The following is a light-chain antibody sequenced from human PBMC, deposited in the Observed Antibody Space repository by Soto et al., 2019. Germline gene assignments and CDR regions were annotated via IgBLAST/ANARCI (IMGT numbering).Light chain of an antibody. Sequence: DIQMTQSPSTLSASVGDRVTITCRASQSISSWLAWYQQKPGEAPKLLIYKASSLESGVPSRFSGSGSGTEFTLTISSLQPDDFATYYCQQYYRQATFGQGTKVDIK. J-gene: IGKJ1*01. CDR1: QSISSW. V-gene: IGKV1-5*03. CDR2: KAS. CDR3: QQYYRQAT.